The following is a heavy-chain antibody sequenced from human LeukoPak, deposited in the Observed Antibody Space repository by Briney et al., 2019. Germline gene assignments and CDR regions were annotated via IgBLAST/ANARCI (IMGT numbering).Heavy chain of an antibody. Sequence: GGSLRLSCAASGFTFSYYATNWVRQAPGKGLEWVSVISGSGGSIYYADSVKGRFTVSRDKSKNTLYLQMNSLRAEDTAVYYCAKGLQEHYYYYYMDVWGKGTTVTVSS. D-gene: IGHD4-11*01. J-gene: IGHJ6*03. CDR3: AKGLQEHYYYYYMDV. V-gene: IGHV3-23*01. CDR1: GFTFSYYA. CDR2: ISGSGGSI.